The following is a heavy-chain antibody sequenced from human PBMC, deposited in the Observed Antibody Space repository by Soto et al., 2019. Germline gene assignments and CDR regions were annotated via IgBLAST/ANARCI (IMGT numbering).Heavy chain of an antibody. V-gene: IGHV1-18*01. CDR1: GYTFTSYG. CDR3: ATRITVFGLLIPPFDP. Sequence: GASVKVSCKTSGYTFTSYGISWMRQAPGQGLEWMGWISAYNGNTNYAQDLQGRVTMTTDTSTYTAYMHLRSLTSDDTAIYYCATRITVFGLLIPPFDPWGQGTQVTVSS. CDR2: ISAYNGNT. D-gene: IGHD3-3*01. J-gene: IGHJ5*02.